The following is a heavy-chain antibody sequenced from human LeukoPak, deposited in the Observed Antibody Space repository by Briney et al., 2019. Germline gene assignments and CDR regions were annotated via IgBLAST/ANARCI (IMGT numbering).Heavy chain of an antibody. CDR1: GFTFSSYA. V-gene: IGHV3-23*01. Sequence: PGGSLRLSCAASGFTFSSYAMSWVRQAPGKGLEWVSAISGSGGSTYYADSVKGRFTISRDNSKNTLYLQMNSLRAEDTAVYYCAKDRRGDDYGDYNFDYWGQGTLVTVSS. CDR3: AKDRRGDDYGDYNFDY. J-gene: IGHJ4*02. D-gene: IGHD4-17*01. CDR2: ISGSGGST.